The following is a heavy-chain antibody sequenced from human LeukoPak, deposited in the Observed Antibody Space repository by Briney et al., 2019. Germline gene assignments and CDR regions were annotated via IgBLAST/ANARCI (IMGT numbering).Heavy chain of an antibody. J-gene: IGHJ4*02. D-gene: IGHD2-2*01. Sequence: ASVKVSCTASGYTFTVYYMHWGRQAPGQGLEWMGWISAYNGNTNYAQKLQGRVTMTTDTSTSTAYMELRSLRSDDTAVYYCAIIYCSSTSCSPTDYWGQGTLVTVSS. CDR3: AIIYCSSTSCSPTDY. CDR1: GYTFTVYY. V-gene: IGHV1-18*04. CDR2: ISAYNGNT.